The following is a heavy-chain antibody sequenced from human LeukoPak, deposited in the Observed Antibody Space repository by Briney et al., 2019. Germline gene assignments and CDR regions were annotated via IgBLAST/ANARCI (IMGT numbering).Heavy chain of an antibody. V-gene: IGHV4-34*01. CDR3: GLLWFGELPNPFGMDV. Sequence: SETLSLTCAVYGGSFSGYYWSWIRQPPGKGLEWIGEINHSGSTNYNPSLKSRVTISVDTSKNQFSLKLSSVTAADTAVYYCGLLWFGELPNPFGMDVWGQGTTVTVSS. D-gene: IGHD3-10*01. CDR2: INHSGST. J-gene: IGHJ6*02. CDR1: GGSFSGYY.